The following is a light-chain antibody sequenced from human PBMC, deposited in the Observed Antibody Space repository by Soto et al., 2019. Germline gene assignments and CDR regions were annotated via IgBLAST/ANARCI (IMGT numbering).Light chain of an antibody. CDR3: QQYNSYSGT. Sequence: DIQMTQSPSTLSASVGDRVTITCRASQSISSWLAWYQQKPGKAPKLLIYDASSLESGVPSRFSGSGSGTEFTLTISSLQPDAFATSYCQQYNSYSGTFGQGTKVEIK. CDR2: DAS. V-gene: IGKV1-5*01. J-gene: IGKJ1*01. CDR1: QSISSW.